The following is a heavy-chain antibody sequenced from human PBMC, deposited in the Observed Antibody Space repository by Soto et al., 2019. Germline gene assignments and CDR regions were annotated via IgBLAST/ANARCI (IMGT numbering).Heavy chain of an antibody. J-gene: IGHJ4*02. CDR2: VSSSGGST. CDR3: AKYQPMTQSSPNFGY. V-gene: IGHV3-23*01. D-gene: IGHD3-22*01. Sequence: EVQLLESGGDLIQPGGSLRLSCAASGFIFSSYAMSWVRQAPGKGLEWVSAVSSSGGSTFYADSVKGRFTISRDNTRNTLYLQMNRLRAKDTAIYYCAKYQPMTQSSPNFGYWGQATPVTVSS. CDR1: GFIFSSYA.